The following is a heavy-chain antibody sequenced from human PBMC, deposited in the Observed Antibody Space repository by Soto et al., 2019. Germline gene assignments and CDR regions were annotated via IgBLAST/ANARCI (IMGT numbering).Heavy chain of an antibody. CDR1: GYSFTSYW. V-gene: IGHV5-51*01. Sequence: GESLKISCKGSGYSFTSYWIGWVRQMPGKGLEWMGIIYPGDSDTRYSPSFQGQVTISADKSISTAYLQWSSLKASDTAMYYCARHKSVPAAIWEGSDTAMVMEAGWFDPWGQGTLVTVSS. J-gene: IGHJ5*02. D-gene: IGHD5-18*01. CDR3: ARHKSVPAAIWEGSDTAMVMEAGWFDP. CDR2: IYPGDSDT.